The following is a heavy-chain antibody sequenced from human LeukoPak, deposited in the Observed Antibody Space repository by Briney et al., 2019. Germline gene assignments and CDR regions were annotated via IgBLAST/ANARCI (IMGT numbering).Heavy chain of an antibody. Sequence: GGSLRLSCAAPGFTFSSYGMSWVRQAPGKGLEWVSAISGSGGSTYYADSVKGRFTISRDNSKNTLYLQMNSLRAEDTAVYYCAKEVGIVVVVAATTYYFDYWGQGTLVTVSS. D-gene: IGHD2-15*01. J-gene: IGHJ4*02. CDR2: ISGSGGST. CDR1: GFTFSSYG. V-gene: IGHV3-23*01. CDR3: AKEVGIVVVVAATTYYFDY.